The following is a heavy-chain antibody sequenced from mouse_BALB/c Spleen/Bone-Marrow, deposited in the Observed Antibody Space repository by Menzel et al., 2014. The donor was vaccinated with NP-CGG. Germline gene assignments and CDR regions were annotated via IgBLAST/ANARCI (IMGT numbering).Heavy chain of an antibody. CDR1: AYTFTSYW. CDR2: IYPGDGDT. CDR3: ARGYYYGSTYGWYFDV. Sequence: VQIQESGAELARPGASVKLSCKASAYTFTSYWMQWVKQRPGQGLEWIGAIYPGDGDTRYTQKFKGKATLTADKSSSTAYMQLSSLASEDSAVYYCARGYYYGSTYGWYFDVWGAGTTVTVSS. J-gene: IGHJ1*01. D-gene: IGHD1-1*01. V-gene: IGHV1-87*01.